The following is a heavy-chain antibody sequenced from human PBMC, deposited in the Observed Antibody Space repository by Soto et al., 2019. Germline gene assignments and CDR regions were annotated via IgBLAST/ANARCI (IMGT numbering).Heavy chain of an antibody. D-gene: IGHD3-22*01. CDR3: ARLYYDSSGYYYAGGDY. CDR1: GGTFSSYA. Sequence: SVKISCKASGGTFSSYAISWVRQAPGQGLEWMGGIIPIFGTANYAQKFQGRVTITADESTSTAYMELSSLRSEDTAVYYCARLYYDSSGYYYAGGDYCGQGTLVTVSS. CDR2: IIPIFGTA. J-gene: IGHJ4*02. V-gene: IGHV1-69*13.